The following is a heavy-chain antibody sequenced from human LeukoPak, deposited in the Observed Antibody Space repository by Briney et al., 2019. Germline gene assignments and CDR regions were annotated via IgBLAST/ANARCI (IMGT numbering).Heavy chain of an antibody. D-gene: IGHD6-19*01. CDR3: ARGGRGIAVAGPYYFDY. CDR1: GFTFSSYA. Sequence: GRSLRLSCAASGFTFSSYAMHWVRQAPGKGLEWVAVISYDGSNKYYADSVKGRFTISRDNSKNTLYLQMNSLRAEDTAVYYCARGGRGIAVAGPYYFDYWGQGTLVTVSS. CDR2: ISYDGSNK. V-gene: IGHV3-30-3*01. J-gene: IGHJ4*02.